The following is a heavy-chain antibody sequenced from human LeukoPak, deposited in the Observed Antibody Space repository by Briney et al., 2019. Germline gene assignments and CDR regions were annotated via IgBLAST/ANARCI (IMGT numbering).Heavy chain of an antibody. J-gene: IGHJ4*02. CDR3: ARGWLQSGFDS. Sequence: PGGSLRLSCAASGFTFSSYVMHWVRQAPGKGLEWVAVISYDGSNKYYADSVKGRITISRDTSKNTLYLQMNSLRAEDTAVYYCARGWLQSGFDSWGQGTLVTVSS. CDR2: ISYDGSNK. CDR1: GFTFSSYV. V-gene: IGHV3-30*04. D-gene: IGHD5-24*01.